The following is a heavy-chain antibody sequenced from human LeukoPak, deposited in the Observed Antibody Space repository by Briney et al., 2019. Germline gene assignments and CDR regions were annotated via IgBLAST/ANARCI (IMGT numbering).Heavy chain of an antibody. CDR2: LSGSGITT. J-gene: IGHJ4*01. CDR1: GFTLSNSA. Sequence: GGSLRLSCAASGFTLSNSAMSWVRQAPGKGLEWVSTLSGSGITTYYADSVKGRFTTSRDNSTNTLYLQMNSLRAEDTAVYYCAKGIYSSGWSYFDYWGHGTLVTVSS. V-gene: IGHV3-23*01. CDR3: AKGIYSSGWSYFDY. D-gene: IGHD6-19*01.